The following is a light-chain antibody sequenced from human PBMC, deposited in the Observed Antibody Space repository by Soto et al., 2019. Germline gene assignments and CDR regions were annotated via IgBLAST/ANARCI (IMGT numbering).Light chain of an antibody. Sequence: DIQMTQSPSTLSASVGDRVTITCRASQSISSWLAWYQQKPGKAPKLLIYDASSLESGVPSRFSGSGSGTELTLTISSLQPDDFETYYCQQYNSYSPTFGQGTKVEIK. V-gene: IGKV1-5*01. CDR1: QSISSW. J-gene: IGKJ1*01. CDR2: DAS. CDR3: QQYNSYSPT.